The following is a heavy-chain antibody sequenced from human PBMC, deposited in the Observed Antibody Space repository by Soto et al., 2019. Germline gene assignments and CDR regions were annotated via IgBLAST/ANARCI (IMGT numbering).Heavy chain of an antibody. Sequence: QVQLVESGGGVVQPGRSLRLSCAASGFTFSSYGMHWVRQAPGKGLEWVAVIWYDGSNKYYADSVKGRFTISRDNSKNTLYVQMNSLRAEDTAVYYCARDNGWGSYRYNFDYWGQGTLVTVSS. D-gene: IGHD3-16*02. J-gene: IGHJ4*02. CDR3: ARDNGWGSYRYNFDY. V-gene: IGHV3-33*01. CDR2: IWYDGSNK. CDR1: GFTFSSYG.